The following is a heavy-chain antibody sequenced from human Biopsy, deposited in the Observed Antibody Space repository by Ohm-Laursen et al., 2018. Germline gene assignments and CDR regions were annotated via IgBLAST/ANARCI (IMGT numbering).Heavy chain of an antibody. CDR1: GFTFGHYA. Sequence: SLRLSCSAPGFTFGHYAMHWVRQAPGKGLEWISLIWYDGTNEDYADSVEGRFTISRDNSKNTLYLQINTLTLEDTAFYYCARGLSSGWYGYFDVWGRGTLVTVSS. V-gene: IGHV3-33*04. CDR2: IWYDGTNE. CDR3: ARGLSSGWYGYFDV. D-gene: IGHD6-19*01. J-gene: IGHJ2*01.